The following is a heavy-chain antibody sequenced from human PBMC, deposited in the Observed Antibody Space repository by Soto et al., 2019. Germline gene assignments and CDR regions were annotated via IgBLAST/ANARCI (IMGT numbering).Heavy chain of an antibody. CDR1: GYTFTSYG. V-gene: IGHV1-18*01. CDR2: ISAYNYNT. J-gene: IGHJ5*02. D-gene: IGHD1-26*01. Sequence: QVPLVQSGAEVKKPGASVKVSCKASGYTFTSYGLSWVRQAPGQGLEWMGRISAYNYNTNYAQKLHGRVTITTDTSTSTAYMELRSLRSDDTAVYFCARVVGALGHWFDPWGQGTLVTVSS. CDR3: ARVVGALGHWFDP.